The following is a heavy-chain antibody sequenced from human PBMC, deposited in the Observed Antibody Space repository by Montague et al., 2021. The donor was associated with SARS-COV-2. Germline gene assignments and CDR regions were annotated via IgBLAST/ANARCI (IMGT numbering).Heavy chain of an antibody. D-gene: IGHD3-22*01. V-gene: IGHV4-34*01. CDR3: ARGRIELSMIVVVMTGASYYMDV. CDR2: INHSGST. J-gene: IGHJ6*03. CDR1: GGSFSGYY. Sequence: SETLSLTCAVYGGSFSGYYWTWIRQSPGKGLEWIAEINHSGSTNYNFDPSLRSRVTISVDTSKSQFSLTLTSVTAADTAVYYCARGRIELSMIVVVMTGASYYMDVWGKGTTVTVPS.